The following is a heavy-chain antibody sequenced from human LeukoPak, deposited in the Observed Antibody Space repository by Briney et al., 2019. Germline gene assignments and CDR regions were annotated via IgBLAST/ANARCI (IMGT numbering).Heavy chain of an antibody. Sequence: SETLSLTCAVSGGSISRGGYSGSWIRQPPGKGLEWIGYIYHSGSTYYNPSLKSRVTISVDRSKNQFSLKLSSVTAADTAVYYCARAWGQYYFDYWGQGTLVTVSS. CDR3: ARAWGQYYFDY. D-gene: IGHD7-27*01. CDR1: GGSISRGGYS. V-gene: IGHV4-30-2*01. J-gene: IGHJ4*02. CDR2: IYHSGST.